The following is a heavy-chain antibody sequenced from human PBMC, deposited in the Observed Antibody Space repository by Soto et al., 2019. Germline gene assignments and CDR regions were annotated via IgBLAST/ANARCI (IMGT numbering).Heavy chain of an antibody. J-gene: IGHJ3*02. Sequence: QVQLVQSGAEVKKPGSSVKVSCKASGGTFSSYAISWVRQGPGQGLEWMGGIIPIFGTANYAQKFQGRVTITADESTSTAYMELSSLRSEDTAVYYCAREGPYTYNWNSRAFDIWGQGTMVTVSS. CDR3: AREGPYTYNWNSRAFDI. CDR2: IIPIFGTA. CDR1: GGTFSSYA. V-gene: IGHV1-69*01. D-gene: IGHD1-7*01.